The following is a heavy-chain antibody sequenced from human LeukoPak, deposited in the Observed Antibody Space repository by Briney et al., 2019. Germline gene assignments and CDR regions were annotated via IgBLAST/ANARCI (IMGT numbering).Heavy chain of an antibody. J-gene: IGHJ4*02. Sequence: GGSLRLSCAVSGFTVSDNYMSWVRQAPGKGLEWVSGINWNGGSTGYADSVKGRFTISRDNAKNSLYLRMNSLRAEDTALYYCARGGSTGWYSFDYWGQGTLVTVSS. CDR2: INWNGGST. CDR3: ARGGSTGWYSFDY. D-gene: IGHD6-19*01. V-gene: IGHV3-20*04. CDR1: GFTVSDNY.